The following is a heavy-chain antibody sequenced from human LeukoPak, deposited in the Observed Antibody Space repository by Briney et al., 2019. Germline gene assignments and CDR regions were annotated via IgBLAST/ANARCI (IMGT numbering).Heavy chain of an antibody. CDR1: GYTFTGYY. CDR2: INPNSGAT. Sequence: ASVKVSCKASGYTFTGYYLHWVRQAPGQGLEWMGWINPNSGATNYARKFQGRGTMTRDTSISAAYMELSSLRSDDTAVYYCARDLGYCSGGGCRIFDYWGQGTLVTVSS. J-gene: IGHJ4*02. V-gene: IGHV1-2*07. D-gene: IGHD2-15*01. CDR3: ARDLGYCSGGGCRIFDY.